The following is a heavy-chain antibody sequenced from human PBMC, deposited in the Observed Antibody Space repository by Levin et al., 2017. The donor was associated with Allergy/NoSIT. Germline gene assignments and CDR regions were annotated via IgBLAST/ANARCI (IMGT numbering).Heavy chain of an antibody. D-gene: IGHD6-19*01. CDR1: GGSFSGYY. CDR3: ARARYSSGWYYYYYGMDV. J-gene: IGHJ6*02. CDR2: INHSGST. V-gene: IGHV4-34*01. Sequence: SETLSLTCAVYGGSFSGYYWSWIRQPPGKGLEWIGEINHSGSTNYNPSLKSRVTISVDTSKNQFSLKLSSVTAADTAVYYCARARYSSGWYYYYYGMDVWGQGTTVTVSS.